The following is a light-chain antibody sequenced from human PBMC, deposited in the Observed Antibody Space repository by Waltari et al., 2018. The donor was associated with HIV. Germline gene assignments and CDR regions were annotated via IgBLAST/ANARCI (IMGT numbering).Light chain of an antibody. Sequence: EIVMTQSPATLSVSPGDRATLSCRASQSVSSNLAWYQQKPGQAPRLLVFGASTRATGIPARFSGSGSGTEFTLTISSLQSEDFAGYYCQQYNNWPPEITFGPGTKVDIK. CDR2: GAS. CDR3: QQYNNWPPEIT. CDR1: QSVSSN. J-gene: IGKJ3*01. V-gene: IGKV3-15*01.